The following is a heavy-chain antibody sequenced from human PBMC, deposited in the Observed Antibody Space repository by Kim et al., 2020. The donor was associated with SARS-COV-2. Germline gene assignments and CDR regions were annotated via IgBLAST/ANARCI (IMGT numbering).Heavy chain of an antibody. V-gene: IGHV4-34*01. CDR1: GGSFSGYY. J-gene: IGHJ5*02. D-gene: IGHD3-22*01. Sequence: SETLSLTCAVYGGSFSGYYWSWIRQPPGKGLEWIGEINHSGSTNYNSSLKSRVTISVDTSKNQFSLKLSSVTAADTAVYYCARCHDRTLPLRWFDPWGQGTLVTVSS. CDR2: INHSGST. CDR3: ARCHDRTLPLRWFDP.